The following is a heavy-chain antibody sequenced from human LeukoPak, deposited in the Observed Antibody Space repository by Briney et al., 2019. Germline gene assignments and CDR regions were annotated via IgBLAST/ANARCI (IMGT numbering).Heavy chain of an antibody. CDR2: IYPGDSDT. D-gene: IGHD3-22*01. V-gene: IGHV5-51*01. J-gene: IGHJ4*02. CDR3: ARRRSVIYDSSGYYSTTNQHYFDY. Sequence: GESLKISCKGSGYSFTSYWIGWVRQMPGKGLEWMGIIYPGDSDTRYSPSFQGQVTISADKSISTAYLQWSSLKASDTAMYYCARRRSVIYDSSGYYSTTNQHYFDYWGQGTLVTVSS. CDR1: GYSFTSYW.